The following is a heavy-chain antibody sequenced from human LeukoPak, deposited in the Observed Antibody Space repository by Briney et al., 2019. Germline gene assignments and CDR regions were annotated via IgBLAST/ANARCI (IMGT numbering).Heavy chain of an antibody. CDR2: IKKDGSEK. CDR1: GFTFSSYW. V-gene: IGHV3-7*01. CDR3: AIAIGYYYDSSGTFDY. D-gene: IGHD3-22*01. Sequence: PGGSLRLSCAASGFTFSSYWMSWVRQAPGKGLEWVANIKKDGSEKYYVDSGKGRFTISRDNAKNSLYLQMKRLRAEEKAVYYCAIAIGYYYDSSGTFDYSGQGTLVTVSS. J-gene: IGHJ4*02.